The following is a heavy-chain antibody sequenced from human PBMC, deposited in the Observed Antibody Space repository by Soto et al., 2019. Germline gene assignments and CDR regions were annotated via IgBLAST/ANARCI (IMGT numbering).Heavy chain of an antibody. CDR2: IIPIFGTT. CDR1: GGTFGSNA. V-gene: IGHV1-69*13. J-gene: IGHJ3*02. Sequence: AASVKVSCKASGGTFGSNAISWVRQAPGQGLEWMGNIIPIFGTTKNAQNFQGRVTVTADESTNTAYMELSRLTSEDTAIYYCASEGYTFGPGAVRGAFDIWGQGTMVTVSS. CDR3: ASEGYTFGPGAVRGAFDI. D-gene: IGHD1-1*01.